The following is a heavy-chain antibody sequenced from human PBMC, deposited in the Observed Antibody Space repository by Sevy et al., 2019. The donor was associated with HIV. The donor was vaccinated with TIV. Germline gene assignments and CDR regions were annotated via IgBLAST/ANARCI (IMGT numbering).Heavy chain of an antibody. V-gene: IGHV3-11*01. CDR1: GFIFSDYY. J-gene: IGHJ4*02. CDR2: ISGSGIT. CDR3: ARDPLLGIAREVARGGY. Sequence: GGSLRLSCPGSGFIFSDYYMSWIRQAPGRGLEWVSYISGSGITYYADSVEGRFTISRDNARNSLYLQMNSLRADDTAVYYCARDPLLGIAREVARGGYWGQGTLVTVSS. D-gene: IGHD2-2*03.